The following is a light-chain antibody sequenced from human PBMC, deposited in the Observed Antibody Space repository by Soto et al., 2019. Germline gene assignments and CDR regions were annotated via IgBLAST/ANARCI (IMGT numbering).Light chain of an antibody. Sequence: EMVMTQSPSTLSVSPGERATLSCWASQSISSNLAWYQQKPGQAPRLLIYGASIRATGIPVRFSGSGSGTEFTLTISSLQSEDFAVCYCQHYNTWLTFGGGTKVEIK. J-gene: IGKJ4*01. CDR2: GAS. V-gene: IGKV3-15*01. CDR3: QHYNTWLT. CDR1: QSISSN.